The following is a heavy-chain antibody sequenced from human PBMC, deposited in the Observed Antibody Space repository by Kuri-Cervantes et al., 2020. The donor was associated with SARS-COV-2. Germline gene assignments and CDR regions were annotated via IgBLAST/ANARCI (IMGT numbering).Heavy chain of an antibody. V-gene: IGHV1-3*04. CDR1: GYTFSSYA. J-gene: IGHJ3*02. Sequence: ASVKVSCKASGYTFSSYAIHWVRQAPGQGLEWMGWINTATGNTHYSQKLQGRVTITRDTAASTEYMDLNSLRSEDTAVYYCAGEVGYCDSGRCYGLDAFDIWGQGTMVTVSS. D-gene: IGHD2-2*01. CDR2: INTATGNT. CDR3: AGEVGYCDSGRCYGLDAFDI.